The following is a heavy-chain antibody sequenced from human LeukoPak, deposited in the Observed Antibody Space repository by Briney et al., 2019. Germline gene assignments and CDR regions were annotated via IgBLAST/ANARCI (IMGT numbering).Heavy chain of an antibody. V-gene: IGHV3-7*01. CDR3: SRSLNN. CDR1: GFTFGRSW. Sequence: GGSLRLSCAASGFTFGRSWMDWVRQAPGKGLEWVANIKEDGSETYYVDSAKGRFTVSRDNAKSSLYLQMDRVRVEDTAIYYCSRSLNNWRQGTLVTVSA. CDR2: IKEDGSET. J-gene: IGHJ4*02.